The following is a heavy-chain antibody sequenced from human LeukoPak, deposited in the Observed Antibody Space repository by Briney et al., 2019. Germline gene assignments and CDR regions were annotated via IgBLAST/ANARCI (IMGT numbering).Heavy chain of an antibody. CDR1: GYSFTSYW. CDR3: ARQPYSTVTSHFDY. CDR2: IYPGDSDT. J-gene: IGHJ4*02. D-gene: IGHD4-17*01. V-gene: IGHV5-51*01. Sequence: GESLKISCKGSGYSFTSYWFAWVRQMPGKGLEWMGIIYPGDSDTRYSPSFQGQVTISADKSISTAYLQWSGLKASDTAMYYCARQPYSTVTSHFDYWGQGTLVTVSS.